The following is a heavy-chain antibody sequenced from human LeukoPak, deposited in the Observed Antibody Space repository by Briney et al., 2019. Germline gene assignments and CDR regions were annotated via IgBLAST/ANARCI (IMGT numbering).Heavy chain of an antibody. J-gene: IGHJ4*02. CDR3: AKDQRGYYYDSSAIYYFDY. CDR2: IKQDGSEK. CDR1: GFTFSSYW. D-gene: IGHD3-22*01. V-gene: IGHV3-7*03. Sequence: GGSLRLSCAASGFTFSSYWMSWVRQAPGKGLEWVANIKQDGSEKYYVDSVKGRFTISRDNAKNSLYLRMNSLRAEDTAVYYCAKDQRGYYYDSSAIYYFDYWGQGTLVTVSS.